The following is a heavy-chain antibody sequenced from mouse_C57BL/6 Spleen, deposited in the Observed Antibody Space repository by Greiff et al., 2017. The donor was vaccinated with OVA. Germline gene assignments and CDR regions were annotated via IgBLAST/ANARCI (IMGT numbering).Heavy chain of an antibody. D-gene: IGHD2-4*01. CDR3: TTRIYYDYDGFAY. CDR2: IDPENGDT. CDR1: GFNIKDDY. V-gene: IGHV14-4*01. J-gene: IGHJ3*01. Sequence: VHVKQSGAELVRPGASVKLSCTASGFNIKDDYMHWVKQRPEQGLEWIGWIDPENGDTEYASKFQGKATITADTSSNTAYLQLSSLTSEDTAVYYCTTRIYYDYDGFAYWGQGTLVTVSA.